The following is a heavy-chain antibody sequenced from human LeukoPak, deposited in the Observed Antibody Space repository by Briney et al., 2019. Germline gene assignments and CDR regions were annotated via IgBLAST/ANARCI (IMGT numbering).Heavy chain of an antibody. CDR1: GGTFSSYA. V-gene: IGHV1-69*05. D-gene: IGHD4-17*01. Sequence: SVKVSCKASGGTFSSYAISWVRQAPGQGLEWMGRIIPIFGTANYAQKFQGRVTITTDESTSTAYMELSSLRSEDTAVYYCARGSSRGLRAASGFDYWGQGTLVTVSS. J-gene: IGHJ4*02. CDR2: IIPIFGTA. CDR3: ARGSSRGLRAASGFDY.